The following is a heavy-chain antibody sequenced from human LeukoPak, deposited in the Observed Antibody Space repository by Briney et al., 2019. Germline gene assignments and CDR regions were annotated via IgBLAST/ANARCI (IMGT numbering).Heavy chain of an antibody. J-gene: IGHJ4*02. D-gene: IGHD3-22*01. Sequence: GGSLRLSCAASGFTFNTYEMNWVRQAPGKGLEWVSYISSSGSTIYYADSVKGRFTMSRDNAKNSLYLQMNSLRAEDTAVYYCARITYYYDSSGYTSAPSTDYWGQGTLVTVSS. CDR1: GFTFNTYE. CDR2: ISSSGSTI. CDR3: ARITYYYDSSGYTSAPSTDY. V-gene: IGHV3-48*03.